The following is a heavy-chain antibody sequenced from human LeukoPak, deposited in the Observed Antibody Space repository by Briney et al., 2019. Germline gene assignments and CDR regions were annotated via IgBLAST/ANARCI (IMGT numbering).Heavy chain of an antibody. J-gene: IGHJ6*02. CDR1: GFTFSGYA. CDR3: ARGVGSYGNDYYYGLDV. Sequence: PGRSLRLSCAASGFTFSGYAMHWVRQAPGKGLEWVTLISYDGRDKNYADSVKGRFTIFRDNSENTLYVQMNSLRAEDTAVYYCARGVGSYGNDYYYGLDVWGQGTTVTVSS. D-gene: IGHD5-18*01. CDR2: ISYDGRDK. V-gene: IGHV3-30*04.